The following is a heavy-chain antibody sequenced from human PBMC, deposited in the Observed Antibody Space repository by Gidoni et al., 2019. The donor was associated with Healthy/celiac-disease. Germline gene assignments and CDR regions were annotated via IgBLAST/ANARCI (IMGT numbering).Heavy chain of an antibody. Sequence: EVQLVESGGGLVQPGRSLRLTCAASGFTFDDYAMHWVRQAPGKGLEWVSGISWNSGSIGYADSVKGRFTISRDNAKNSLYLQMNSLRAEDTALYYCAKDSFREIGGYYYYGMDVWGQGTTVTVSS. CDR3: AKDSFREIGGYYYYGMDV. CDR1: GFTFDDYA. D-gene: IGHD3-10*01. J-gene: IGHJ6*02. V-gene: IGHV3-9*01. CDR2: ISWNSGSI.